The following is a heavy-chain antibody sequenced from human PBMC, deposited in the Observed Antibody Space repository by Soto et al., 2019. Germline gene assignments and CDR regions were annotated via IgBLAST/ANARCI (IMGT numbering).Heavy chain of an antibody. V-gene: IGHV3-33*01. CDR1: GFTFSSYG. J-gene: IGHJ4*02. D-gene: IGHD6-19*01. Sequence: QVQLVESGGGVVQPGRSLRLSCAASGFTFSSYGMHWVRQAPGKGLEWVAVIWYDGSNKYYADSVKGRFTISRDNSKNTLYLQMNSLRVEDTAVYYCARDRYSSGWYDLASWGQGTLVTVSS. CDR2: IWYDGSNK. CDR3: ARDRYSSGWYDLAS.